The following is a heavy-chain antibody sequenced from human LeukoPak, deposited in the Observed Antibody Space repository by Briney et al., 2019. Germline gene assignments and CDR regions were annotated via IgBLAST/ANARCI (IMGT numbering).Heavy chain of an antibody. CDR3: ASPKGGYNYVSYDN. CDR2: INSDGTTT. V-gene: IGHV3-74*01. D-gene: IGHD5-18*01. CDR1: GFTFSSYW. Sequence: GGSLRLSCAASGFTFSSYWMHWVRQAPGKGLVWVSRINSDGTTTGYADCVQGRFTVSRDNAKNTLYLQMNSLRAEDTAVYYCASPKGGYNYVSYDNWGQGTLVTVSS. J-gene: IGHJ4*02.